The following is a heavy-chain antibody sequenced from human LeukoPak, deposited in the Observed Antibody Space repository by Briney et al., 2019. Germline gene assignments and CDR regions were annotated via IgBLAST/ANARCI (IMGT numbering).Heavy chain of an antibody. V-gene: IGHV3-74*01. J-gene: IGHJ4*02. Sequence: GGSLRLSCAASGVPFSSYWMHWVRQTPGKGLVWVSRINSGGSGTSYADSVKGRFTISRDNAKNTLYLQMNSLRVEDTAVYYCATRNNGCPYHWGQGTLVTVSS. CDR2: INSGGSGT. CDR1: GVPFSSYW. CDR3: ATRNNGCPYH. D-gene: IGHD5-24*01.